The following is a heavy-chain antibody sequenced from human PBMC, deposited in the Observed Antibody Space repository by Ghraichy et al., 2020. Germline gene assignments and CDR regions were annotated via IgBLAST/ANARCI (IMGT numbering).Heavy chain of an antibody. V-gene: IGHV4-59*01. J-gene: IGHJ5*02. Sequence: SQTLSLPCTVSGDSISNYYWSWIRQPPGKGLEWIGYVYDIGSTDYNPSLKSRVTISIDTSKNQFSLKLSSVTAADTAMYYCARDLAGSGWFDPWGQGTLVTVSS. CDR3: ARDLAGSGWFDP. CDR1: GDSISNYY. D-gene: IGHD3-10*01. CDR2: VYDIGST.